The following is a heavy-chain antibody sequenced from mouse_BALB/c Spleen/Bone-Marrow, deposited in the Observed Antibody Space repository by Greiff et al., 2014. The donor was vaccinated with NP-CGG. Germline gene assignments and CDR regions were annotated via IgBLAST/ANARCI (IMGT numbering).Heavy chain of an antibody. Sequence: EVQLQQSRIQLFDRKNTVKLTCTPSGFNIKDTNMHWVKKRPEQGLEWIGRIDPANGNTKYDPNFQGRATITADTSSNTAYLQLNILTSEDTAVYYCARGYANTAWFASWGQGTLVTVS. J-gene: IGHJ3*01. V-gene: IGHV14-3*02. CDR3: ARGYANTAWFAS. D-gene: IGHD1-2*01. CDR2: IDPANGNT. CDR1: GFNIKDTN.